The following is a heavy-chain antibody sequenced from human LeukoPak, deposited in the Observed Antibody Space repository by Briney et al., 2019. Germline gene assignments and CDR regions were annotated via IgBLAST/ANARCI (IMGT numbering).Heavy chain of an antibody. CDR2: INPNSGGT. Sequence: ASVKVSCKASGYTFTGYYMHWVRQAPGQGLEWMGWINPNSGGTNYAQKFQGRVTMTRDTSISTAYMELSRLRSDDTAVYYCARDRDYDFWSRYYYFDYWGQGTLVTVSS. CDR3: ARDRDYDFWSRYYYFDY. D-gene: IGHD3-3*01. V-gene: IGHV1-2*02. J-gene: IGHJ4*02. CDR1: GYTFTGYY.